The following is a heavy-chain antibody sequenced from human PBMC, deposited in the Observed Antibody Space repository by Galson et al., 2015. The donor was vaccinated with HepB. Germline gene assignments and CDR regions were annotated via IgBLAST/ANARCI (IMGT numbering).Heavy chain of an antibody. CDR3: ASGYCTNGVCQKSRHYYYYYGMDV. CDR2: ISSSSSYI. D-gene: IGHD2-8*01. J-gene: IGHJ6*02. CDR1: GFTFSSYS. Sequence: SLRLSCAASGFTFSSYSMNWVRQAPGKGLEWVSSISSSSSYIYYADSVKGRFTISRDNAKNSLYLQMNSLRAEDTAVYYCASGYCTNGVCQKSRHYYYYYGMDVWGQGTTVTVSS. V-gene: IGHV3-21*01.